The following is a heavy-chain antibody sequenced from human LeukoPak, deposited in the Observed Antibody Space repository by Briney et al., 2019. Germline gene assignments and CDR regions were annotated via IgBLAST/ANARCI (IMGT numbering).Heavy chain of an antibody. CDR3: ASGLGGNTLYP. V-gene: IGHV4-59*01. CDR1: GGSISSYY. D-gene: IGHD2/OR15-2a*01. CDR2: IYYSGST. Sequence: ASETLSLTCTVSGGSISSYYWSWIRQPPGKGLEWIGYIYYSGSTNYNPSLKSRVTISVDTSKNQFSLKLSSVTAADTAAYYCASGLGGNTLYPWGQGTLVTVSS. J-gene: IGHJ5*02.